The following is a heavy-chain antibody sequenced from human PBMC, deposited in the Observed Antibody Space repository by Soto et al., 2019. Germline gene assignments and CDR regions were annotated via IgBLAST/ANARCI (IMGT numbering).Heavy chain of an antibody. CDR3: ASTGYCSGGSCHGYFQH. CDR1: GGSISSYY. Sequence: SETLSLTCTVSGGSISSYYWSWIRQPLGKGLEWIGYIYYSGSTNYNPSLKSRVTISVDTSKNQFSLKLSSVTAADTAVYYCASTGYCSGGSCHGYFQHWGQGTLVTVSS. CDR2: IYYSGST. D-gene: IGHD2-15*01. V-gene: IGHV4-59*08. J-gene: IGHJ1*01.